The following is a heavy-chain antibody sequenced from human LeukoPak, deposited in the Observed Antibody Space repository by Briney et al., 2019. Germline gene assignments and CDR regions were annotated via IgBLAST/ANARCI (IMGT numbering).Heavy chain of an antibody. Sequence: PSETLSLTCTVSGGSISRSSYYWGWIRQPPGKGLEWIGSIYYSGITYYNPSLKSRVTISVDTSKNQFSLRLSSVTAADTAVYYCARGREFFGEYDDYWGQGTLVTVSS. CDR2: IYYSGIT. V-gene: IGHV4-39*07. CDR3: ARGREFFGEYDDY. CDR1: GGSISRSSYY. D-gene: IGHD3-10*01. J-gene: IGHJ4*02.